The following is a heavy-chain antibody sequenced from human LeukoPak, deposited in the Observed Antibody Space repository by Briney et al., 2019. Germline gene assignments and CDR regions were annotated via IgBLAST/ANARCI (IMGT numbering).Heavy chain of an antibody. D-gene: IGHD6-13*01. CDR3: ARDTYSSSWHVDDLGDP. J-gene: IGHJ5*02. V-gene: IGHV1-18*01. Sequence: GASVKVSCKASGYTFTSYGISWVRQAPGQGLEWMGWISAYNGNTNYAQKLQGRVTMTTDTSTSTAYMELRSLRSDDTAVYYCARDTYSSSWHVDDLGDPWGQGTLVTVSS. CDR1: GYTFTSYG. CDR2: ISAYNGNT.